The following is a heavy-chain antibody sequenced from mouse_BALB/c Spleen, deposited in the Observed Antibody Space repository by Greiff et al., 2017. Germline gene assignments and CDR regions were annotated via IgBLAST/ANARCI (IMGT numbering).Heavy chain of an antibody. D-gene: IGHD1-1*02. CDR3: ARDERWGAMDY. CDR2: INSNGGST. Sequence: EVKVVESGGGLVQPGGSLKLSCAASGFTFSSYGMSWVRQTPDKRLELVATINSNGGSTYYPDSVKGRFTISRDNAKNTLYLQMSSLKSEDTAMYYCARDERWGAMDYWGQGTSVTVSS. J-gene: IGHJ4*01. CDR1: GFTFSSYG. V-gene: IGHV5-6-3*01.